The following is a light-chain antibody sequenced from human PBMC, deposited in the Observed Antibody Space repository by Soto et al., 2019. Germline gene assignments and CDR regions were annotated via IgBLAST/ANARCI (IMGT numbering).Light chain of an antibody. J-gene: IGLJ2*01. CDR3: SSYTRSSTVI. Sequence: QSALTQPASVSGSPGQSITISCTGTSSDVGGYNYVSWYQQHPGKAPKLMIYDVNNRPPGVSNRFSGSKSGNTASLTISGLQAEDEADYYCSSYTRSSTVIFGGGTKLTVL. CDR2: DVN. CDR1: SSDVGGYNY. V-gene: IGLV2-14*01.